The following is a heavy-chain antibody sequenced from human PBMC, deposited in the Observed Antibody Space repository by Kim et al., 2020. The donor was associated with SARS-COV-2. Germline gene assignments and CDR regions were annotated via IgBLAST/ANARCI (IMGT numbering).Heavy chain of an antibody. V-gene: IGHV3-74*01. Sequence: GGSLRLSCAASGFTFSSYWMHWVRQTPGKGLVWVSRINGDGSSTSYADSVKGRFTISRDNARTTVYLQMNSLRGEDTAVYYCARGASGSYYRVGDYWGQGTLVTVSS. J-gene: IGHJ4*02. CDR2: INGDGSST. D-gene: IGHD1-26*01. CDR3: ARGASGSYYRVGDY. CDR1: GFTFSSYW.